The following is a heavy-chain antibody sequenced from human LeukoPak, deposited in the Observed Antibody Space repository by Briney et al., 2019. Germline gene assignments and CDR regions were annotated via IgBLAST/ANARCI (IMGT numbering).Heavy chain of an antibody. V-gene: IGHV1-69*13. J-gene: IGHJ4*02. CDR3: ARGEQFLXWLFGY. CDR2: IIPIFGTA. CDR1: GGTFSSYA. D-gene: IGHD3-3*01. Sequence: SVKVSCKASGGTFSSYAISWVRQAPGQGLEWMGGIIPIFGTANYAQKFQGRVTITADESTSTAYMELSSLRSEDTAVYYCARGEQFLXWLFGYXGQGTLVTVSS.